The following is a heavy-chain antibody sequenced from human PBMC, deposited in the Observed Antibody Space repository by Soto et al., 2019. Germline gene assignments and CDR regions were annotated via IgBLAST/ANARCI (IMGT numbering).Heavy chain of an antibody. J-gene: IGHJ6*02. D-gene: IGHD2-2*01. V-gene: IGHV4-61*01. CDR2: IYSGGST. Sequence: SETLSLTCTVSGGFVNSDTHSWSWIRQTPGKRLEWIGFIYSGGSTKNPSLRSRVTMSVDTSKNQFSLKLRSVIVADTAVYHCARFVRSCSATTCSTRADVWGQGITVTAP. CDR1: GGFVNSDTHS. CDR3: ARFVRSCSATTCSTRADV.